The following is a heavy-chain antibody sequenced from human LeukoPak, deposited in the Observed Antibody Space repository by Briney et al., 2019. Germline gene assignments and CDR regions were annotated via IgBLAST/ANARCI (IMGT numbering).Heavy chain of an antibody. V-gene: IGHV4-59*01. CDR1: GGSISSYY. Sequence: SSETLSLTCTVSGGSISSYYWSWIRQPPGRGLEWIGYIYYSGSSGSTNYSPSLKSRGTISVDTSKTQFSLKLSSVTAADTAVYYCARVGGVRRAHHIWGQGTMVTVSP. D-gene: IGHD3-10*01. CDR3: ARVGGVRRAHHI. CDR2: IYYSGSSGST. J-gene: IGHJ3*02.